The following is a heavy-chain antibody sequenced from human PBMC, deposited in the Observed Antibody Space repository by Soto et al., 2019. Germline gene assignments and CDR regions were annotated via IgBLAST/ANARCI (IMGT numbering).Heavy chain of an antibody. CDR3: AKDLSSSWHYFGY. CDR1: GFTFSTYA. V-gene: IGHV3-23*01. Sequence: GGSLRLSCAASGFTFSTYAMSWVRQAPGKGLEWVSIISGSGGSAQYADSVKGRFTTSRDSSKNTLYLQMNGLRAEDTAVYYCAKDLSSSWHYFGYWGQGALVTVSS. D-gene: IGHD6-13*01. CDR2: ISGSGGSA. J-gene: IGHJ4*02.